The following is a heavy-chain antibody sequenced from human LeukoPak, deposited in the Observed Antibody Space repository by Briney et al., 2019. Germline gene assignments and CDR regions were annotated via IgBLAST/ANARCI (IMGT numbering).Heavy chain of an antibody. CDR1: GYTFTSSE. CDR3: ARGRSGLAAAGTYDY. V-gene: IGHV1-8*01. J-gene: IGHJ4*02. Sequence: ASVKVSFKASGYTFTSSEINWVRQATGQGLEWMGWINPKSGRTGYAKKFQARVSMTMNTSISTAYMEVSGLRFEDTAVYYCARGRSGLAAAGTYDYWGQGTLITVSS. D-gene: IGHD6-13*01. CDR2: INPKSGRT.